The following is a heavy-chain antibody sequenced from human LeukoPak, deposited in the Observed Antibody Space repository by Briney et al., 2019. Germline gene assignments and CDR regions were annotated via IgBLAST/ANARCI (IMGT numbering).Heavy chain of an antibody. J-gene: IGHJ4*02. V-gene: IGHV1-2*02. CDR2: INPNSGGT. D-gene: IGHD6-19*01. Sequence: ASVKVSCKASGYTFTGYNMQWLRQAPGQGLEWMGWINPNSGGTNYAQKFQGRVTMTRDTSISTAYMELSRLRSDDTAVYYCARGRSSGWYPPFDYWGQGTLVTVSS. CDR3: ARGRSSGWYPPFDY. CDR1: GYTFTGYN.